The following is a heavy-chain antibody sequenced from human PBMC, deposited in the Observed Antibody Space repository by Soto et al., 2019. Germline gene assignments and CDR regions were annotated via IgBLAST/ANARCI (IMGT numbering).Heavy chain of an antibody. V-gene: IGHV1-3*01. J-gene: IGHJ4*02. CDR2: INAGNGNT. Sequence: ASVKVSCKASGYTFTSYAMHWVRQAPGQRLEWMGWINAGNGNTKYSQKFQGRVTITRDTSASTAYMELSSLRSEDTAVYYCARDGGYYDSSGYPDYWGQGTLVTVSS. D-gene: IGHD3-22*01. CDR3: ARDGGYYDSSGYPDY. CDR1: GYTFTSYA.